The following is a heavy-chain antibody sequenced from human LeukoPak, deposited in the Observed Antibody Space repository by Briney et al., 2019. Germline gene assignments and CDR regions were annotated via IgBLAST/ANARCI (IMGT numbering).Heavy chain of an antibody. J-gene: IGHJ4*02. CDR3: ARDLTQLWDYFDY. CDR1: GFTFSSYG. V-gene: IGHV3-33*01. CDR2: IWYDGSNK. D-gene: IGHD3-10*01. Sequence: GGSLRLSCAASGFTFSSYGMHWVRQAPGKGLEGVAVIWYDGSNKYYADSVKGRFTISRDNSKNTLYLQMNSLRAEDTAVYYCARDLTQLWDYFDYWGQGTLVTVSS.